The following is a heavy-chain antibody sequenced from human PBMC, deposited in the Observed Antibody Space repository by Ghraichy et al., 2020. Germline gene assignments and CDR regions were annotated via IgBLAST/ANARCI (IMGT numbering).Heavy chain of an antibody. J-gene: IGHJ4*02. Sequence: GGSLRLSCAASGFTVSSNYMSWVRQAPGKGLEWVSVIYSGGSTYYADSVKGRFTISRDNSKNTLYLQMNSLRAEDTAVYYCARDGYGDYPGYWGQGTLVTVSS. CDR3: ARDGYGDYPGY. CDR2: IYSGGST. D-gene: IGHD4-17*01. V-gene: IGHV3-53*01. CDR1: GFTVSSNY.